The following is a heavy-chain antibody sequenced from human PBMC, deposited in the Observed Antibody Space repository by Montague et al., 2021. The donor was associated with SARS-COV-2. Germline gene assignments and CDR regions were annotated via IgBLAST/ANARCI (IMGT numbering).Heavy chain of an antibody. J-gene: IGHJ4*02. CDR2: ISSSGGTI. CDR3: TRDRSYFEY. D-gene: IGHD1-14*01. V-gene: IGHV3-48*03. CDR1: GFTFISYE. Sequence: SLILSCAASGFTFISYEMNWVRQTPVKGLEWISHISSSGGTIYYXDSVKGRFTISRDNAKNSLYLQMHSLRAEDTGLYYCTRDRSYFEYWGQGTLVTVSS.